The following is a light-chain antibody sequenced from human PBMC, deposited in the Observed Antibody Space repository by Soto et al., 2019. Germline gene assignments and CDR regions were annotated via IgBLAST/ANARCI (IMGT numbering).Light chain of an antibody. CDR2: EVN. Sequence: QSALTQPPSASGSPGQSVAISCTGTSSDVGGYNYVSWYQQHPGKAPKLMIYEVNKRPSGVPDRFSGSKSGNTASLTVPVLQAEDEAYYYCSSYAGSSNVFGTGTKVTVL. CDR1: SSDVGGYNY. CDR3: SSYAGSSNV. V-gene: IGLV2-8*01. J-gene: IGLJ1*01.